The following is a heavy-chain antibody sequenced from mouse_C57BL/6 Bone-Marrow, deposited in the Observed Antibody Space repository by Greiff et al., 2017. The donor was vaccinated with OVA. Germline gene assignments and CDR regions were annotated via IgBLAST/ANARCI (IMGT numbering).Heavy chain of an antibody. CDR1: GYTFTSYW. CDR3: ARIYYGNHLFDY. D-gene: IGHD2-1*01. Sequence: QVQLQQSGAELVKPGASVKLSCKASGYTFTSYWMHWVKQRPGQGLEWIGMIHPNSGSTNYNEKFKSKATLTVDKSSSTAYMQLSSLTSEDSAVYYCARIYYGNHLFDYWGQGTTLTVSS. CDR2: IHPNSGST. V-gene: IGHV1-64*01. J-gene: IGHJ2*01.